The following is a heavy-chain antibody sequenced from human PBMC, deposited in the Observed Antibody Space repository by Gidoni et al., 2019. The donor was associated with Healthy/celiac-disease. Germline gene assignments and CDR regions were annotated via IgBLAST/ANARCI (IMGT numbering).Heavy chain of an antibody. Sequence: EVQLVESGGGLVQPGGSLSLSCAASGFTFSSYWMSWVRQAPGKGLEWVANIKQDGSEKYYVDSVKGRFTISRDNAKNSLYLQMNSLRAEDTAVYYCASAYYDDAFDIWGQGTMVTVSS. D-gene: IGHD3-22*01. CDR2: IKQDGSEK. V-gene: IGHV3-7*01. CDR3: ASAYYDDAFDI. CDR1: GFTFSSYW. J-gene: IGHJ3*02.